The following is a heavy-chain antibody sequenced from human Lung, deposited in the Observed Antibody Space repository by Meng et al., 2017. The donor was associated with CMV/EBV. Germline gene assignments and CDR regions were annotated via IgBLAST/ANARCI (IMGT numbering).Heavy chain of an antibody. Sequence: SXTXSLTCTVSGGSISSYYWSWIRQPPGKGLEWIGYIYYSGSTNYNPSLKSRVTISVDTSKNQFSLKLSSVTAADTAVYYCARDGPAVAPKWGQGTLVTVSS. J-gene: IGHJ4*02. CDR1: GGSISSYY. V-gene: IGHV4-59*01. CDR2: IYYSGST. CDR3: ARDGPAVAPK. D-gene: IGHD6-19*01.